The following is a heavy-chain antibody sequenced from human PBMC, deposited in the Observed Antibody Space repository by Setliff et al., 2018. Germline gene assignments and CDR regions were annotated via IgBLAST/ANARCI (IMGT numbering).Heavy chain of an antibody. CDR2: IHSSGNT. Sequence: SSETLSLTCTVSDVSISGYYWSWIRQPPGKGLEWIGYIHSSGNTNYNPSLKSRVTISVDTSKNQFSLKLNSVTAADTAVYYCARGIEYYYESSGFYYASTYWYFDLWGRGTLVTVSS. D-gene: IGHD3-22*01. CDR1: DVSISGYY. J-gene: IGHJ2*01. CDR3: ARGIEYYYESSGFYYASTYWYFDL. V-gene: IGHV4-4*08.